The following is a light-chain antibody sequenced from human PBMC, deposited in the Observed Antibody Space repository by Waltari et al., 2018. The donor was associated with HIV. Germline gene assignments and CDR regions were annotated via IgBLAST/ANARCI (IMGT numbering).Light chain of an antibody. CDR2: KAS. CDR1: QSISSW. J-gene: IGKJ2*01. CDR3: QQYISYSPYT. Sequence: DIQMTQSPSTLSASVGDRVTITCRASQSISSWLAWYQQKPGKAPKLLIYKASSLESGVPSRFSGSGSGTEFTLTISSLQPDDFATYYCQQYISYSPYTFGQGTQLEIK. V-gene: IGKV1-5*03.